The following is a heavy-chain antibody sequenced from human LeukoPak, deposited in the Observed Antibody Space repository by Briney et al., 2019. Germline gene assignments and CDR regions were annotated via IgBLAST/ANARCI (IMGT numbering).Heavy chain of an antibody. CDR2: ISWNSGSI. D-gene: IGHD5-18*01. Sequence: PGGSLRLSCAASGFTFDDYAMHWVRQAPGKGLEWVSGISWNSGSIGYADSVKGRFTISRDNAKNSLYLQMNSLRAEDTALYYCAKGDSYGYAYGIDWFDPWGQGTLITVSS. CDR1: GFTFDDYA. V-gene: IGHV3-9*01. CDR3: AKGDSYGYAYGIDWFDP. J-gene: IGHJ5*02.